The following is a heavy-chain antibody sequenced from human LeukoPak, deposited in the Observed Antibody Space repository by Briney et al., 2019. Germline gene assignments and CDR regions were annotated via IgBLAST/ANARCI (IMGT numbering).Heavy chain of an antibody. CDR2: IKPYESFR. D-gene: IGHD6-13*01. J-gene: IGHJ4*02. Sequence: GGSVTLSCPASGFTFSSHWMHWVGQVPGKGLAWVSDIKPYESFRSYADSVKGRFTLSRDNAKNTLYLQVNPWNAEDTAVYFWARGTMAAAGIESWGQGSLVTVSS. V-gene: IGHV3-74*01. CDR3: ARGTMAAAGIES. CDR1: GFTFSSHW.